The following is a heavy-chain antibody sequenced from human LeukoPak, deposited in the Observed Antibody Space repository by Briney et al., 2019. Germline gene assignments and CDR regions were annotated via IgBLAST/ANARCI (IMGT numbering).Heavy chain of an antibody. CDR1: GGTFISYA. CDR2: VIPIFGTA. J-gene: IGHJ4*02. D-gene: IGHD6-6*01. CDR3: ARRSSPWYFDY. V-gene: IGHV1-69*06. Sequence: SVKVSCKASGGTFISYAISWVRQPPGQGLEWMGGVIPIFGTANYAQKFQGRVTITADKSTSTAYMELSSLRSEDTAVYYCARRSSPWYFDYWGQGTLVTVSS.